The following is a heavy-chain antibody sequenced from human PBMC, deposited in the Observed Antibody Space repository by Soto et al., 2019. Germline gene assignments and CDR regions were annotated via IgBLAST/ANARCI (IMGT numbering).Heavy chain of an antibody. CDR1: GFSFSAYY. J-gene: IGHJ4*02. CDR3: ARADCGDCPIDY. Sequence: GGSLRLSCAASGFSFSAYYMRWIRQAPGKGLEWVSYITGSGNIKYYADSVRGRFTVSRDNARNSLYLQMDSLRVEDTAVYYCARADCGDCPIDYWGQGTLVTVSS. CDR2: ITGSGNIK. D-gene: IGHD2-21*01. V-gene: IGHV3-11*01.